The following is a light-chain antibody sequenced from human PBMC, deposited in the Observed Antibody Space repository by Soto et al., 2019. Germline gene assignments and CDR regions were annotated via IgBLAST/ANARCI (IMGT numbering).Light chain of an antibody. CDR3: QHYDGSLT. Sequence: EIVFTQSPHTLSLSPGERASLSCRTSQTISSSYFAWYQQKPGQSPRLLVYAASIRAPGIPDRFSGSGSGADFTLTISRLEPADFAVYYCQHYDGSLTFGGGTRVEIK. V-gene: IGKV3-20*01. CDR2: AAS. CDR1: QTISSSY. J-gene: IGKJ4*01.